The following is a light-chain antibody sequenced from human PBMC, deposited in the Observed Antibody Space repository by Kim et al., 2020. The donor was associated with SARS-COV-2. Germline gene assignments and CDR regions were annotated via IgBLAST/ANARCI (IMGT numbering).Light chain of an antibody. J-gene: IGKJ4*01. V-gene: IGKV3D-15*01. CDR2: GAS. Sequence: VSPGETATLSCRASQTVQSNFAWYQQKPGQAPRVLIYGASTRAPGIPARFSGSGSETEFTLTISSLQSEDLGTYYCQQYDNWPITFGGGTKVDIK. CDR1: QTVQSN. CDR3: QQYDNWPIT.